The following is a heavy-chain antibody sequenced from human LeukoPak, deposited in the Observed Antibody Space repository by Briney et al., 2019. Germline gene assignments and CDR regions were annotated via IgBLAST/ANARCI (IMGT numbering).Heavy chain of an antibody. Sequence: GGSLRLSCAASGFIFSSSWMSWVRQAPGKGLEWVANIKEDGSKKYYVDSVKGRFTISRDNAKNSLYLQMNSLRAEDTAVYYCARAFWSSSSYFDYWGQGTLVTVSS. CDR3: ARAFWSSSSYFDY. CDR1: GFIFSSSW. CDR2: IKEDGSKK. J-gene: IGHJ4*02. D-gene: IGHD6-6*01. V-gene: IGHV3-7*04.